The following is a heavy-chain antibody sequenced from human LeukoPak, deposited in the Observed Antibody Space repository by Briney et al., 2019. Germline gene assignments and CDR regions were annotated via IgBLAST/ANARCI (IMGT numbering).Heavy chain of an antibody. CDR3: AKDGSIGWELLYEFDY. CDR2: ISYDGSNK. D-gene: IGHD1-26*01. V-gene: IGHV3-30*18. CDR1: GFTFSSYG. Sequence: GRSLRLSCAASGFTFSSYGMHWVRQAPGKGLEWVAVISYDGSNKYYADSVKGRFTISRDNSKNTLYLQMNSLRAEDTAVYYCAKDGSIGWELLYEFDYWGQGTLVTVSS. J-gene: IGHJ4*02.